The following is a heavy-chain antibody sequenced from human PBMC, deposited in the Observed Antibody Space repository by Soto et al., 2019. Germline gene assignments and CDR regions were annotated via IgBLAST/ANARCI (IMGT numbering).Heavy chain of an antibody. CDR3: ARDYDLWSGYYLAFDI. Sequence: QVQLVQSGAEVKKPGASVKVSCKASGYTFTSYGISWVRQAPGQGLEWMGWLSAYNGNTNYAQKLQGRVTMTTDTSTSTAYMELSSLRSDDTAVDYCARDYDLWSGYYLAFDIWGQGTMVTVSS. CDR2: LSAYNGNT. J-gene: IGHJ3*02. V-gene: IGHV1-18*01. D-gene: IGHD3-3*01. CDR1: GYTFTSYG.